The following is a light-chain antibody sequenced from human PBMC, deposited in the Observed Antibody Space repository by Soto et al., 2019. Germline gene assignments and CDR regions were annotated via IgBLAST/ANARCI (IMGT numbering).Light chain of an antibody. V-gene: IGKV3-20*01. CDR2: GTS. J-gene: IGKJ1*01. CDR1: KNVGSRY. Sequence: EIVLTQSPGTLSLSPGERATLSCRARKNVGSRYLAWYQQKPGQAPRLLIYGTSNRATGIPDRFSGSGSGTDFSLTISSLEPGDLAVYYGQQYGSSPRTFGQGTKVEIK. CDR3: QQYGSSPRT.